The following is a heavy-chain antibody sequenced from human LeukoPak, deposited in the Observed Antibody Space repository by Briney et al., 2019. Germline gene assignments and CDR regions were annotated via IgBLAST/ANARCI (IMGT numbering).Heavy chain of an antibody. CDR3: AKPAYYYDSSGYLDY. Sequence: QPGRSLRLSCAASGFTFSSYGMHWVRQAPGKGLEWVAVISYDGSNKYYADSVRGRFTISRDNSKNTLYLQMNSLRAEDTAVYYCAKPAYYYDSSGYLDYWGQGTLVTVSS. D-gene: IGHD3-22*01. J-gene: IGHJ4*02. CDR1: GFTFSSYG. CDR2: ISYDGSNK. V-gene: IGHV3-30*18.